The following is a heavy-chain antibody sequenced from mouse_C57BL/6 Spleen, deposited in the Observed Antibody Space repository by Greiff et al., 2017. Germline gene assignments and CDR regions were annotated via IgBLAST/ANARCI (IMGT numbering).Heavy chain of an antibody. V-gene: IGHV1-64*01. CDR2: IHPNSGST. D-gene: IGHD2-3*01. Sequence: QVQLQQPGAELVKPGASVKLSCKASGYTFTSYWMPWVKQRPGQGLEWIGMIHPNSGSTNYNEKFKSKATLTVDKSSSTAYMQLSSLTSEDSAVYYCAREGWLLRFAYWGQGTLVTVSA. J-gene: IGHJ3*01. CDR1: GYTFTSYW. CDR3: AREGWLLRFAY.